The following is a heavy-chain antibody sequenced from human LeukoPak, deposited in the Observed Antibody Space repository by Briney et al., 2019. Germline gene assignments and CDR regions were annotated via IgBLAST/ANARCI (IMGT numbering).Heavy chain of an antibody. D-gene: IGHD2-21*01. Sequence: GGSLRLSCAASGFTFSSYAMHWVRQAPGKGLEWVAVISYDGSNKYYADSVKGRFTISRDNSKNTLYLQMNSLRAEDTAVYYCASDGPWVVPIGYYGMDVWGQGTTVTVSS. CDR1: GFTFSSYA. J-gene: IGHJ6*02. V-gene: IGHV3-30-3*01. CDR3: ASDGPWVVPIGYYGMDV. CDR2: ISYDGSNK.